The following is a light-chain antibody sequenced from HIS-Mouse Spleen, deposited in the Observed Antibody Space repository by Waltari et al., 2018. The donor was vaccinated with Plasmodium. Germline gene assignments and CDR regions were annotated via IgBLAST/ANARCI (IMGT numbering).Light chain of an antibody. CDR3: AAWDDSLSGWV. J-gene: IGLJ3*02. CDR2: RNN. CDR1: SSNIGRHY. V-gene: IGLV1-47*01. Sequence: QSVLTQPPSASGPPGQRVTISCSGSSSNIGRHYVYWYQQLPGTAPKPLIYRNNQRPSGVPDRFSGSKSGTSASLAISGLRSEDEADYYCAAWDDSLSGWVFGGGTKLTVL.